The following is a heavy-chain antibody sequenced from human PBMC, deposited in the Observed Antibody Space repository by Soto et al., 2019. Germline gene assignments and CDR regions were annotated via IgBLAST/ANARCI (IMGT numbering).Heavy chain of an antibody. CDR1: GFTFTSYA. CDR2: VSGGGGAT. V-gene: IGHV3-23*01. CDR3: AKDSFICDCGSCYHYHYCYGMYV. J-gene: IGHJ6*01. Sequence: EAQLLESGGGLVQPGRSLRLSCAASGFTFTSYAMSWVRQAPGKGMEWVSGVSGGGGATYYADSVKGRFTISRDNSKNTLYLQMNSLRDEDTEVYYCAKDSFICDCGSCYHYHYCYGMYVWGQGSTVTVSS. D-gene: IGHD2-15*01.